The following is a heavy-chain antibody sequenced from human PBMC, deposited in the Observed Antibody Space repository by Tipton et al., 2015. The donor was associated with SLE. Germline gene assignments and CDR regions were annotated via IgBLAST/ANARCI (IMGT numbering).Heavy chain of an antibody. Sequence: TLSLTCTVSGDSFSSGSSSWNWVRQPAGKGLEWIGLIYNSGITNYNPSLQSRVTLSVDMSKNQFSLKLTSVTAADTAVYYCARDPTYWGQGTLVIVSS. V-gene: IGHV4-61*02. CDR2: IYNSGIT. CDR1: GDSFSSGSSS. CDR3: ARDPTY. J-gene: IGHJ4*02.